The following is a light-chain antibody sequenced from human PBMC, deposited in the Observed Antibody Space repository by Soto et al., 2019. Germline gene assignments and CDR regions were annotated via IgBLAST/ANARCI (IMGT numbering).Light chain of an antibody. CDR2: QDT. V-gene: IGLV3-1*01. CDR3: QAWDSSTVV. CDR1: KLGDKY. J-gene: IGLJ2*01. Sequence: SYELTQPPSVSVSPGQTASIPCSGNKLGDKYACWYQQKPGQSPVLVIYQDTKRPSGIPDRFSGSNSGNTATLTISGTQGMDEADYYCQAWDSSTVVFGGGTQLTVL.